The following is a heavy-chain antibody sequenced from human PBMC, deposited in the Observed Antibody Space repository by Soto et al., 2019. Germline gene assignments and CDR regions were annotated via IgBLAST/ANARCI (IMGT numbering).Heavy chain of an antibody. J-gene: IGHJ3*02. CDR3: ARDLHSGSSRGDAFDI. CDR1: GFTFSSYS. V-gene: IGHV3-21*01. CDR2: ISSSSSYI. Sequence: GGSLRLSCAASGFTFSSYSMNWVRQAPGKGLEWVSSISSSSSYIYYADSVKGRFTISRDNAKNSLYLQMNSLRAEDTAVYYCARDLHSGSSRGDAFDIWGQGTMVTVSS. D-gene: IGHD1-26*01.